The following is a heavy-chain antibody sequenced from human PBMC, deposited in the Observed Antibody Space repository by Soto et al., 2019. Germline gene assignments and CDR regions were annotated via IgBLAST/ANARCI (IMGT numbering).Heavy chain of an antibody. Sequence: EVQLVESGGGLVQPGGSLRLSCAASGFTFSSYSMNWVRQAPGKGLEGVSYISSSSGTIYYGDSVKGRFTISRDNPKNSLYLQMNSLRAEDTAVYYCASGTSEDTFDIWGQGTMVTVSS. V-gene: IGHV3-48*01. CDR3: ASGTSEDTFDI. CDR2: ISSSSGTI. J-gene: IGHJ3*02. D-gene: IGHD6-13*01. CDR1: GFTFSSYS.